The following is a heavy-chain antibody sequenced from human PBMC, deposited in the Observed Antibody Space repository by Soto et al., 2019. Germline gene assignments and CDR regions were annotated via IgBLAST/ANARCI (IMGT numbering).Heavy chain of an antibody. V-gene: IGHV3-11*01. J-gene: IGHJ4*02. CDR2: INTGGNTI. D-gene: IGHD6-6*01. CDR1: GFTFSDYY. CDR3: ARVRAYGSSSPRVSDY. Sequence: QVQLVESGGGLVKPGGSLRLSCAASGFTFSDYYMSWIRQAPGKGLEYVSYINTGGNTIYYVDSVRGRFTISRDNAKNSLYLQMNSLRAEDTAVYYCARVRAYGSSSPRVSDYWGQGTLVTVSS.